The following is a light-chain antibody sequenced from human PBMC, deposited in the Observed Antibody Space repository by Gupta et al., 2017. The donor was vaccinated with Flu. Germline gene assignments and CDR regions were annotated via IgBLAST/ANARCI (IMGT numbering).Light chain of an antibody. V-gene: IGKV1D-12*01. J-gene: IGKJ5*01. CDR3: QQAESSPFT. CDR2: SAS. CDR1: QGISNW. Sequence: PSAVSASVGDRVTITCRASQGISNWLAWYQQKPGKAPKLLVYSASRWQSGVSSRFSGSGSGTDFTLTITSLQPEDFATYYCQQAESSPFTFGQGTRLEIK.